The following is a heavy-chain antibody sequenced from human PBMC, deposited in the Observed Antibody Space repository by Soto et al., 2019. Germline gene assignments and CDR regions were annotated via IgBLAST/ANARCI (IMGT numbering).Heavy chain of an antibody. CDR1: GGTYSSYA. CDR2: IIPIFGTA. V-gene: IGHV1-69*13. D-gene: IGHD3-9*01. CDR3: ARDPYFGYGMDV. Sequence: GASVKVSCTASGGTYSSYAISWVRQAPGQGLEWMGGIIPIFGTANYAQKFQGRVTITADESTSTAYMELSSLRSEDTAVYYCARDPYFGYGMDVWGQGTTVTVSS. J-gene: IGHJ6*02.